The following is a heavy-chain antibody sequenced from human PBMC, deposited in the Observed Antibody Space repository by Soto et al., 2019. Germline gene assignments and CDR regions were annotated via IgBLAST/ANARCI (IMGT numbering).Heavy chain of an antibody. J-gene: IGHJ5*02. D-gene: IGHD3-3*01. CDR1: GGSFSGYY. V-gene: IGHV4-34*01. CDR2: INHSGST. Sequence: QVQLQQWGAGLLKPSETLSLTCAVYGGSFSGYYWSWIRQPPGKGLEWIGEINHSGSTNYNPSLKSRVTISVDTSKNQFSLKLSSVTAADTAVYYCARGGTIFGLVILAYNWFDPWGQGTLVTVSS. CDR3: ARGGTIFGLVILAYNWFDP.